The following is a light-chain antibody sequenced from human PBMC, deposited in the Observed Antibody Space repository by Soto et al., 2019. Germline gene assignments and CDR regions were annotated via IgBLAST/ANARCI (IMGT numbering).Light chain of an antibody. CDR1: TSNIGTNT. CDR3: GTWDDSLIVV. V-gene: IGLV1-44*01. J-gene: IGLJ2*01. CDR2: SND. Sequence: QSVLTQSPSASGTPGQRVSISCSGSTSNIGTNTVSWYQHVPGTAPKLLIYSNDQRPSAIPDRFSASKSGTSASLAISGLLSEDEADYYCGTWDDSLIVVFGGGTKLTVL.